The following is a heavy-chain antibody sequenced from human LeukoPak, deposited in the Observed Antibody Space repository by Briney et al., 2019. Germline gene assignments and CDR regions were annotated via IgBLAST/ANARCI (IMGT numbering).Heavy chain of an antibody. CDR3: ARHAYYVFDI. V-gene: IGHV3-7*01. CDR2: IKKQGSEK. CDR1: GFSISSYW. J-gene: IGHJ3*02. Sequence: GGSLRLSCEASGFSISSYWMTWVRQAPGKGLEWVANIKKQGSEKYYVDFVKGRFTIARDNAKNSLYLQMNNLRAEDTAMYYCARHAYYVFDIWGQGTMVTVSS. D-gene: IGHD3-10*01.